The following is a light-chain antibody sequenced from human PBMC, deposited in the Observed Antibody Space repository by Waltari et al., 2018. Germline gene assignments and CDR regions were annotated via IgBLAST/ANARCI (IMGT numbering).Light chain of an antibody. J-gene: IGLJ2*01. CDR1: RSHIGASIE. Sequence: QSALTQPPSASGSPAPSVTTSCSGTRSHIGASIEVSGLQHPPRTAPPLISYGATPRHQRHPGKAPKPMIYAVTKRPSGVPPRFSGSKSGNTASLTVSELQAEDEADYYCSSYAGSNGVLFGGGTKVTVL. CDR2: AVT. V-gene: IGLV2-8*01. CDR3: SSYAGSNGVL.